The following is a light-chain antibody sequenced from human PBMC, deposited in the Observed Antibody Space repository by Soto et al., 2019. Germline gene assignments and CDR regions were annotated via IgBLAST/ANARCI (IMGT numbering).Light chain of an antibody. Sequence: QSVLTQPPSASGTPGQRVTISCSGSSSNIGSNYVYWYQQLPGTAPKLLIYSNNQRPSGVPDRFSGSKSGTSASLAISGLRSEDEADYCCAAWDDSLSGQVFGGETKLTVL. J-gene: IGLJ3*02. CDR2: SNN. CDR1: SSNIGSNY. CDR3: AAWDDSLSGQV. V-gene: IGLV1-47*02.